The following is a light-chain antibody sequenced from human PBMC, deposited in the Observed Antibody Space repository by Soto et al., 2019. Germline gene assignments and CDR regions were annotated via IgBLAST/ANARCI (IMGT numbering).Light chain of an antibody. CDR2: DAS. Sequence: DIQMTQSPSTLSASVGDRVIITCRASQSISSWLAWYQQKPGKVPNLLIYDASNLESGVPLRFSGGGSGTEFTLTISSLQPDDFATYYCQQYQSSWTFGQGTKVDIK. CDR1: QSISSW. J-gene: IGKJ1*01. CDR3: QQYQSSWT. V-gene: IGKV1-5*01.